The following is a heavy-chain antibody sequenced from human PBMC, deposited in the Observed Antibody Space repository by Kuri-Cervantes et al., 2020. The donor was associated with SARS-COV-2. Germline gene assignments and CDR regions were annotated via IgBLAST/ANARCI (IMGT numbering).Heavy chain of an antibody. CDR2: IRYDGSNK. CDR3: AKDKQGNHDY. V-gene: IGHV3-30*02. D-gene: IGHD4-23*01. Sequence: GESLKISCAASGFTFSSYGVHWVRQAPGKGLEWVAFIRYDGSNKYYADSVKGRFTISRDNSKNTLYLQMNSLRAEDTAVYYCAKDKQGNHDYWGQGTLVTVSS. CDR1: GFTFSSYG. J-gene: IGHJ4*02.